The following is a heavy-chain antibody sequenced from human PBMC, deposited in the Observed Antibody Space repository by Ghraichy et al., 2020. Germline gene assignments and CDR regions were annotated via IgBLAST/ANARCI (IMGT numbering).Heavy chain of an antibody. Sequence: SETLSLTCTVSGGSISSSSYYWGWIRQPPGKGLEWIGSIYYSGSTYYNPSLKSRVTISVDTSKNQFSLKLSPVTAADTAVYYCASQHTWGYDFWSGYVPFDYWGQGTLVTVSS. J-gene: IGHJ4*02. CDR3: ASQHTWGYDFWSGYVPFDY. CDR1: GGSISSSSYY. V-gene: IGHV4-39*01. CDR2: IYYSGST. D-gene: IGHD3-3*01.